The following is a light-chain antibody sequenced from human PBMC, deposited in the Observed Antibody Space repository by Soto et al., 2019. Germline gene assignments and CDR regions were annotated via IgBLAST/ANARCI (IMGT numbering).Light chain of an antibody. Sequence: QSVLTQPPSASGSPGQSVTISCTGTSSDVGGYNFVSWYQQHPGKAPKLMIYDVSKRPSGVPDRFSGSKSGNTASLTISGLQAEDEADYYCCSYAGSYTWVFGGGTQLTVL. CDR3: CSYAGSYTWV. CDR2: DVS. V-gene: IGLV2-11*01. CDR1: SSDVGGYNF. J-gene: IGLJ7*01.